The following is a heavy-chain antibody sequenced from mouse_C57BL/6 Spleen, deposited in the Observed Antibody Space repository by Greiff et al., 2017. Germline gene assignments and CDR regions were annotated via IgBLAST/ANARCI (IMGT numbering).Heavy chain of an antibody. CDR3: AGQGYFDF. V-gene: IGHV1-9*01. Sequence: QVQLQQSGAELMKPGASVKLSCKATGYTFTGYWIEWVKQRPGHGLEWIGEILPGSGSTNYTEKFKSKATFTADTSSHTAYMQLSSLTTEDSAIYYCAGQGYFDFWGEGTTLTVSS. CDR1: GYTFTGYW. CDR2: ILPGSGST. J-gene: IGHJ2*01.